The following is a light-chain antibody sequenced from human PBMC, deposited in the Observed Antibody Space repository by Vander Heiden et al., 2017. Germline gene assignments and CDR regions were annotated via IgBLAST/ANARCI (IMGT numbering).Light chain of an antibody. J-gene: IGKJ2*01. CDR3: QQSYTRPRT. V-gene: IGKV1-39*01. CDR2: AAS. CDR1: QRISTN. Sequence: DIQMTQSPSSLSASVGDRVTITCRASQRISTNLNWYQQKAGKAPKLLISAASTLQSGVPSRFSGSNSGTDFTLTISDLQPDDCATFYCQQSYTRPRTFGHGTKLEIK.